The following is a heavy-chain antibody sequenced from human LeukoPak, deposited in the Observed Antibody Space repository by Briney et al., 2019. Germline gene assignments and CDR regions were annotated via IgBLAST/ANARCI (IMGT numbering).Heavy chain of an antibody. CDR2: INPIVGVT. J-gene: IGHJ6*02. Sequence: GASVKFSCKASGYTLTTYYIHWVRQAPGRGLEWMGIINPIVGVTSYAQKYQGRVTVTRDTSTSAVYMELSSLRSEDTAVYYCAALYCGGDCSQVMQEGDYGMDVWGQGTTVTVSS. CDR1: GYTLTTYY. CDR3: AALYCGGDCSQVMQEGDYGMDV. V-gene: IGHV1-46*01. D-gene: IGHD2-21*02.